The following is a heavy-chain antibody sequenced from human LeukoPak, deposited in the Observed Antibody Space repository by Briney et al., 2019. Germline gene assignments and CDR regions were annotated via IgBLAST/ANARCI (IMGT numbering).Heavy chain of an antibody. D-gene: IGHD2-2*02. J-gene: IGHJ2*01. Sequence: SETLSLTCTVSGGSISSYYWSWIRQPPGKGLEWIGYIYYSGSTNYNPSLKSRVTISVDTSKNQFSLKLSSVTAADTAVYYCARDRQYQLPYLYWYSDLWGRGTLVTVSS. CDR1: GGSISSYY. CDR2: IYYSGST. V-gene: IGHV4-59*01. CDR3: ARDRQYQLPYLYWYSDL.